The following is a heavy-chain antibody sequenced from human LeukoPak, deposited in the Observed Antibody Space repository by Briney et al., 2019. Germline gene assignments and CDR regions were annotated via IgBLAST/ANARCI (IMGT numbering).Heavy chain of an antibody. J-gene: IGHJ4*02. CDR1: GFTFSSYG. CDR3: AKKIPGI. V-gene: IGHV3-30*18. Sequence: PGRSLRLSCAASGFTFSSYGMHWVRQAPGKGLEWVAVISYDGSNKYYADSVKGRFTISRDNSKNTLYLQMNSLRAEDTAVYYCAKKIPGIWGQGTLVTVSS. CDR2: ISYDGSNK. D-gene: IGHD6-13*01.